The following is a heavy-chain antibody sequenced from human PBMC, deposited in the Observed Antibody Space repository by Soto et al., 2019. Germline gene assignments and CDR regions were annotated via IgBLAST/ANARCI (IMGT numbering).Heavy chain of an antibody. D-gene: IGHD6-19*01. Sequence: GGSLRLSCAASGFTFSSYSMNWVRQAPGKGLEWVSYISSGSSTIYYADYVKGRFTISRDNAQNSLYLQMNSLRAEDTAVYYCAKTYSSGRGAFDVWGQGTMVTVSS. CDR1: GFTFSSYS. CDR2: ISSGSSTI. J-gene: IGHJ3*01. CDR3: AKTYSSGRGAFDV. V-gene: IGHV3-48*01.